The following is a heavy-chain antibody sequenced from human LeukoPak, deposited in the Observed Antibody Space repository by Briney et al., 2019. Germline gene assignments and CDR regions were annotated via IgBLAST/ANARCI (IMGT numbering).Heavy chain of an antibody. D-gene: IGHD3-10*01. V-gene: IGHV3-9*01. CDR1: GFIFDDYA. CDR3: ARQILRGSYFYFLDL. CDR2: ISWNSGDI. J-gene: IGHJ6*03. Sequence: GRSLRLSCAASGFIFDDYAMHWVRQPPGKGLEWVSGISWNSGDIRYADSVKGRFTISRDNSTNTLYLQMRRLRVEDPASYYDARQILRGSYFYFLDLWGIGAPVTVSS.